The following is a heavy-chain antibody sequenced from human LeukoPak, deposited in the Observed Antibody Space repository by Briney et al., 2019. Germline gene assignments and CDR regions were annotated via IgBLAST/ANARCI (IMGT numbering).Heavy chain of an antibody. CDR2: ISDIGSI. D-gene: IGHD2/OR15-2a*01. Sequence: SETLSLTCTVSSDSISSYYWSWILQPPGKGLEWIAYISDIGSINYNPSLKSRVTISLDTSKNQFSLKLSSVTAADTAVYYCAGHHPRNTVDFWGQGTLVTVSS. CDR1: SDSISSYY. CDR3: AGHHPRNTVDF. J-gene: IGHJ4*02. V-gene: IGHV4-59*08.